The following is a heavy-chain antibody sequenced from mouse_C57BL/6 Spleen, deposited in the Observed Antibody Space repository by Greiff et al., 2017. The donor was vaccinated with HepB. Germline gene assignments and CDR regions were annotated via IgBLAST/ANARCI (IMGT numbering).Heavy chain of an antibody. CDR2: ISGGGGNT. D-gene: IGHD1-1*01. Sequence: EVQGVESGGGLVKPGGSLKLSCAASGFTFSSYTMSWVRQTPEKRLEWVATISGGGGNTYYPDSVKGRFTISRDNAKNTLYLQMSSLRSEDTALYYCARQGTTVVAHYYAMDYWGQGTSVTVSS. CDR1: GFTFSSYT. CDR3: ARQGTTVVAHYYAMDY. J-gene: IGHJ4*01. V-gene: IGHV5-9*01.